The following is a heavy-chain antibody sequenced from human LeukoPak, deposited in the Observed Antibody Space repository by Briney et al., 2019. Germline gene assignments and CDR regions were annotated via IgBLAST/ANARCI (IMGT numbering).Heavy chain of an antibody. CDR1: GGSISSSSYY. D-gene: IGHD3-10*01. V-gene: IGHV4-39*01. Sequence: SETLSLTCTVSGGSISSSSYYWGWIRQPPGKGLEWIGSIYYSGSTNYNPSLKSRVTISVDTSKNQFSLKLSSVTAADTAVYYCARHLISPGGPGYWGQGTLVTVSS. CDR2: IYYSGST. J-gene: IGHJ4*02. CDR3: ARHLISPGGPGY.